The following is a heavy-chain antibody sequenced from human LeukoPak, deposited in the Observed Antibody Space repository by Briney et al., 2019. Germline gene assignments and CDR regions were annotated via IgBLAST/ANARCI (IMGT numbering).Heavy chain of an antibody. CDR2: INPSGGST. V-gene: IGHV1-46*01. CDR1: GYTFTSYY. J-gene: IGHJ4*02. CDR3: ARGTFGVVIMPFFDY. Sequence: GPVKVSCKASGYTFTSYYMHWVRQAPGQGLEWMGIINPSGGSTSYAQKFQGRVTMTRDMSTSTVYMELSSLRSEDTAVYYCARGTFGVVIMPFFDYWGQGTLVTVSS. D-gene: IGHD3-3*01.